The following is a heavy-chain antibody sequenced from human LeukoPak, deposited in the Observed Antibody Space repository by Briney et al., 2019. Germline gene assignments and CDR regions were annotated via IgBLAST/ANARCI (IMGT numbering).Heavy chain of an antibody. D-gene: IGHD3-22*01. CDR2: IYYSGST. Sequence: SETLSLTCTVSGGSISSSSYYWGWIRQPPGKGLEWIGSIYYSGSTYYNPSLKSRVTMSVDTSKNQFSLKLSSVTAADTAVYYCARLSTYYDSSGFYYLYYFDYWGQGTLVTVFS. CDR1: GGSISSSSYY. CDR3: ARLSTYYDSSGFYYLYYFDY. V-gene: IGHV4-39*07. J-gene: IGHJ4*02.